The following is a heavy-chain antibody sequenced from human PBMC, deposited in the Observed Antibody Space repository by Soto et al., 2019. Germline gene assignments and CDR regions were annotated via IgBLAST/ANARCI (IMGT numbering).Heavy chain of an antibody. J-gene: IGHJ4*02. V-gene: IGHV4-28*01. Sequence: ETLSLTCAVSGYSISSSNWWGWIRQPPGKGLEWIGYIYYSGSTYYNPSLKTRVTISLDKSKSQFSLKLNSVTAADSAVYFCARLEGLATISYYFDFWGQGALVTVSS. CDR2: IYYSGST. CDR3: ARLEGLATISYYFDF. D-gene: IGHD3-9*01. CDR1: GYSISSSNW.